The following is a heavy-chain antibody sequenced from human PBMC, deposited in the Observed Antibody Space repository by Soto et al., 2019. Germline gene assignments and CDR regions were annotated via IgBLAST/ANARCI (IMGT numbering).Heavy chain of an antibody. J-gene: IGHJ5*02. Sequence: HITLKESGPTLVEPTQTLTLTCTSSGFSLNTNGVGVSWVRQPPGKALGGLALIYWDDDKRYNPSLNSRLTITKDTTKNRVVLTMRNMDPVDTGTYYCAHRPCRGWFDPWGQGTLVTVSS. CDR1: GFSLNTNGVG. D-gene: IGHD1-26*01. V-gene: IGHV2-5*02. CDR2: IYWDDDK. CDR3: AHRPCRGWFDP.